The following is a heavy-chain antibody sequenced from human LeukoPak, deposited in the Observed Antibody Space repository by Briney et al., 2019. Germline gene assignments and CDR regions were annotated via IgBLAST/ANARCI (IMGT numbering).Heavy chain of an antibody. CDR1: SGSISSNY. V-gene: IGHV4-59*01. CDR2: IYYSGST. J-gene: IGHJ5*02. Sequence: PSETLSLTCTVSSGSISSNYWSWIRQPPGKGLEWLGYIYYSGSTNYNPSLKSRVTISVDTSKNQFSLKLSSVTAADTAVYYCARVTHYYGSGSYLLDPWGQGTLVTVSS. D-gene: IGHD3-10*01. CDR3: ARVTHYYGSGSYLLDP.